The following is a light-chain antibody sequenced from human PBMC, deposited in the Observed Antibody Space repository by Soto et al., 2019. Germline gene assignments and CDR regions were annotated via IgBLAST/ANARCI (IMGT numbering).Light chain of an antibody. V-gene: IGLV2-14*01. CDR3: SSYTSGSTLYV. CDR1: SGDVGGYNY. CDR2: EGT. Sequence: QSVLTQPASVSGSPGQSITISCTGTSGDVGGYNYVSWYQQHPDKAPKLMLYEGTKRPSGVSNRFSGSKSGNTASLTISGLQAEDEADYYCSSYTSGSTLYVFGTGTKVTVL. J-gene: IGLJ1*01.